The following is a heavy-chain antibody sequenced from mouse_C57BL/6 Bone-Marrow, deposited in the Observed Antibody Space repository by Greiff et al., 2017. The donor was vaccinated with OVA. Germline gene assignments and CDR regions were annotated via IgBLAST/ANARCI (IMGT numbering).Heavy chain of an antibody. CDR2: IYPGDGDT. V-gene: IGHV1-82*01. D-gene: IGHD3-1*01. J-gene: IGHJ4*01. CDR3: ARSGGRKGHDMDY. CDR1: GYAFSSSW. Sequence: QVQLKESGPELVKPGASVKISCKASGYAFSSSWMNWVKQRPGKGLEWIGRIYPGDGDTNYNGKFKGKATLTADKSSSTDYMQLSSLTSEDSAVYFCARSGGRKGHDMDYWGQGTSVTVSS.